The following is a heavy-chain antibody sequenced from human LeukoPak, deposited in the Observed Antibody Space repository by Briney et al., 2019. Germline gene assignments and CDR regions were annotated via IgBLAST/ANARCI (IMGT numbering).Heavy chain of an antibody. Sequence: SETLSLTCAVYGGSFSGYYWSWIRQPPGKGLEWIGEIYHSGSTNYNPSLKSRVTISVDKSKNQFSLKLSSVTAADTAVYYCARALSYSSGRGLGYWGQGTLVTVSS. CDR3: ARALSYSSGRGLGY. CDR2: IYHSGST. CDR1: GGSFSGYY. D-gene: IGHD6-19*01. J-gene: IGHJ4*02. V-gene: IGHV4-34*01.